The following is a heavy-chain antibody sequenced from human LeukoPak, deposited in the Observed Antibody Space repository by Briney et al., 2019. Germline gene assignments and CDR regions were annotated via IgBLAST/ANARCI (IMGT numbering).Heavy chain of an antibody. V-gene: IGHV3-23*01. Sequence: GGSLRLSCAASGFTFSSYAMSWVRQAPGKGLEWVSGNSGSGGSTYYAGSVKGRFTISRDNSKNTLYLQMNSLRVEDTAVYYCAKNGGSQCYSHLDSWGQGTLVTVSS. CDR1: GFTFSSYA. J-gene: IGHJ4*02. D-gene: IGHD2-15*01. CDR2: NSGSGGST. CDR3: AKNGGSQCYSHLDS.